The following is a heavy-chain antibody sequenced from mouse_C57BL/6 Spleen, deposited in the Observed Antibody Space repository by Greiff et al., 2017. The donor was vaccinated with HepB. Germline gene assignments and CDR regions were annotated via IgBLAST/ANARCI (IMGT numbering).Heavy chain of an antibody. CDR3: ARSYADGYYFAY. V-gene: IGHV1-61*01. CDR1: GYTFTSYW. CDR2: IYPSDSET. J-gene: IGHJ3*01. D-gene: IGHD2-3*01. Sequence: QLQQPGAELVRPGSSVKLSCKASGYTFTSYWMDWVKQRPGQGLEWIGNIYPSDSETHYNQKFKDKATLTVDKSSSTAYMQLSSLTSEDSAVYYGARSYADGYYFAYWGQGTLVTVSA.